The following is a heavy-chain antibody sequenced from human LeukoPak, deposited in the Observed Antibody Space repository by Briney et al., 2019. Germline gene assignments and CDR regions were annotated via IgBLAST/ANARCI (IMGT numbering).Heavy chain of an antibody. D-gene: IGHD3-10*01. Sequence: SETLSPTCAVSGDSFTSHSWSWIRLPPGKGLEWIGYIHSSGSTSYSPSLESRVTITRDTSKNQFSLKMTAVTAADTAVYYCAVSGYGSTDSWGRGTLVTVSS. J-gene: IGHJ4*02. V-gene: IGHV4-59*03. CDR3: AVSGYGSTDS. CDR1: GDSFTSHS. CDR2: IHSSGST.